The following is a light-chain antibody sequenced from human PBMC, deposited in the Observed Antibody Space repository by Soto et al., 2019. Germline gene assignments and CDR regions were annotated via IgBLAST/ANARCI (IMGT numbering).Light chain of an antibody. CDR1: QSVSSIY. CDR3: QQYGSSPQT. J-gene: IGKJ1*01. CDR2: GAS. V-gene: IGKV3-20*01. Sequence: EMVLTQGPGTLSLSTGKRATLSGSARQSVSSIYLAWYQHKSGQAPRLLIYGASSRATGITDRFSGSVSGTDFTLTISRLEPENVALYYCQQYGSSPQTFGQGTKVEVK.